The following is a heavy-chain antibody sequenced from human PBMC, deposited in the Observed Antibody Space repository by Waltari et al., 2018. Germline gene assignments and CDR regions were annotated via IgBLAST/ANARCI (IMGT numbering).Heavy chain of an antibody. J-gene: IGHJ5*02. CDR2: IYYTGST. V-gene: IGHV4-59*08. CDR3: VRFIRLQLDWFDP. D-gene: IGHD4-4*01. Sequence: QVQLQESGPGLVKPSETLSLTCTVSGGPISGYYWSWSRQPPGRGLEWIGYIYYTGSTNYNPSLKSRVTISLDTPKNQFSLRLSSVTATDTAVYYCVRFIRLQLDWFDPWGQGALVTVSS. CDR1: GGPISGYY.